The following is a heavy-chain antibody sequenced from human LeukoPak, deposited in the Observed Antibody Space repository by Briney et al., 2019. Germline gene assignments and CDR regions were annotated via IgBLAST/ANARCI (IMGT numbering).Heavy chain of an antibody. CDR1: GYTFTSYG. CDR3: ARHVDCSSTRCYLFDY. D-gene: IGHD2-2*01. J-gene: IGHJ4*02. V-gene: IGHV1-18*01. Sequence: GASVKVSCKASGYTFTSYGISWVRQAPGQGLEWMGWISAYNGNTNYAQKLQGRVTMTTDTSTSTAYMELRSLRSDDTAVYYCARHVDCSSTRCYLFDYWGQGTLVTVSS. CDR2: ISAYNGNT.